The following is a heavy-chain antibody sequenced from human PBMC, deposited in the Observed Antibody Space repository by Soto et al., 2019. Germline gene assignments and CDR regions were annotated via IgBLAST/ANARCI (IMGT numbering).Heavy chain of an antibody. CDR3: ANVRQRFLDILTGATNFDS. CDR1: GFTFNNFA. V-gene: IGHV3-23*01. Sequence: EVHLLGSGGDLVKPGGSLRLSCEVSGFTFNNFAMSWVRQSPGKGLEWVSTISSDGDLRHYAESVKGRFTISRDNSKSSLFLQMNSLRAEDSSLYFCANVRQRFLDILTGATNFDSWGQGTLVTVSS. J-gene: IGHJ4*02. D-gene: IGHD3-9*01. CDR2: ISSDGDLR.